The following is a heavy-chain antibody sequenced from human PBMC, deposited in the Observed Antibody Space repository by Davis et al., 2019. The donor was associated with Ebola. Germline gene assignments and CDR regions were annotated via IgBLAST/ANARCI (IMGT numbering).Heavy chain of an antibody. J-gene: IGHJ5*02. Sequence: SETLSLTCAVYGGSFSGYYWSWIRQPPGKGLEWIGEINHSGSTYYTPSLKSRVTISVDTSKNQFSLKLSSVTAADTAVYYCARDPPRVSWGQGTLVTVSS. V-gene: IGHV4-34*01. CDR1: GGSFSGYY. D-gene: IGHD2-8*01. CDR3: ARDPPRVS. CDR2: INHSGST.